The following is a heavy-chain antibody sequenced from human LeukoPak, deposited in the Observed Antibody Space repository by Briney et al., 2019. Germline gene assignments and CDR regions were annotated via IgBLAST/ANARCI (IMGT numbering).Heavy chain of an antibody. CDR1: GFTFSSYA. CDR3: AREETRPPGRYYYGMDV. Sequence: GRSLRLSCAASGFTFSSYAMHWVRQAPGKGLEWVALISYDGSNKYYADSVKCRFTIYRDNCKNTLYLQMNSLRAEDTAVYYCAREETRPPGRYYYGMDVWGQGTTVTVSS. J-gene: IGHJ6*02. V-gene: IGHV3-30*04. CDR2: ISYDGSNK.